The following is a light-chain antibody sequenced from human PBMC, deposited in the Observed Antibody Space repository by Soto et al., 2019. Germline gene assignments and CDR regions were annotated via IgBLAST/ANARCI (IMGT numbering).Light chain of an antibody. CDR3: SSYTTSSTWL. J-gene: IGLJ2*01. Sequence: QSALTQPASVSGSPGQSITISCTGTASDVGAYNYVSWYQHHPGKAPKLMIYEVSNRPSGVSNRFSGSQSGNTASLTISGLQADDAADYFCSSYTTSSTWLFGGGTKVTVL. CDR2: EVS. V-gene: IGLV2-14*01. CDR1: ASDVGAYNY.